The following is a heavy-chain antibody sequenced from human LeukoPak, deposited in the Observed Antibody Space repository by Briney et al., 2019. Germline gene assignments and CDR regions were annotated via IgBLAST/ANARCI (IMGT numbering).Heavy chain of an antibody. D-gene: IGHD5-12*01. CDR3: AGGIRGYSGYDPFHWFDP. V-gene: IGHV1-2*02. CDR2: TNPNSGGT. CDR1: GYIFTGYY. Sequence: ASVKVSCKASGYIFTGYYMHWVRQAPGQGLEWMGWTNPNSGGTNCAQKFQGRVTTTRDTSISTAYMELSRLRSDDTAVYYCAGGIRGYSGYDPFHWFDPWGQGTLVTVSS. J-gene: IGHJ5*02.